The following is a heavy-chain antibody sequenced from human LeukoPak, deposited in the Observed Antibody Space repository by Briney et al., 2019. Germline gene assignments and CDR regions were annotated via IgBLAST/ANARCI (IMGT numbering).Heavy chain of an antibody. CDR2: IHASGPT. CDR3: ARGRNYYDSSGYYYSSFDY. D-gene: IGHD3-22*01. V-gene: IGHV4-4*09. Sequence: PSETLSLTCTVSGGSISTYYWSWIRRPPGKGLEWIAYIHASGPTNYNPSLKSRITISVDTSKNQFSLKLSSVTAADTAVYYCARGRNYYDSSGYYYSSFDYWGQGTLVTVSS. CDR1: GGSISTYY. J-gene: IGHJ4*02.